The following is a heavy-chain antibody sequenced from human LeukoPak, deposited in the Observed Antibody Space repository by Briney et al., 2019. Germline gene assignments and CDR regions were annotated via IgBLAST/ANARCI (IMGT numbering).Heavy chain of an antibody. D-gene: IGHD1-7*01. J-gene: IGHJ4*02. CDR2: MYYRGNT. V-gene: IGHV4-39*07. Sequence: PSETLSLTCTVSGGSISTITYYWGWIRQPPGKGLEWVGHMYYRGNTFYNPSLKSRVTISVDTSKNQFSLKLRSVTAADTAVYYCARLYGNYQNYFDYWGQGTLVTVSS. CDR3: ARLYGNYQNYFDY. CDR1: GGSISTITYY.